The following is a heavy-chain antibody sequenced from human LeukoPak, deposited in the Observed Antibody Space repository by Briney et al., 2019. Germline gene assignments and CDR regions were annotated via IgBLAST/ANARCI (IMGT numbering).Heavy chain of an antibody. CDR2: ISYDGSNK. CDR1: GFTFSSYG. D-gene: IGHD1-26*01. J-gene: IGHJ3*02. V-gene: IGHV3-30*03. Sequence: GGSLRLSCAASGFTFSSYGMHWVRQAPGKGLEWVAVISYDGSNKYYADSVKGRFTISRDNSKNTLVLQMNSLRAEDTAVYYCARDRGRLPLNDAFDIWGQGTMVTVSS. CDR3: ARDRGRLPLNDAFDI.